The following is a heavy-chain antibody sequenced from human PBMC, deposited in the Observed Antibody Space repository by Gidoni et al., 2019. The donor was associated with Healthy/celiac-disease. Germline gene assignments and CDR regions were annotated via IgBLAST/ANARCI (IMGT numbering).Heavy chain of an antibody. J-gene: IGHJ3*02. CDR1: GFTFSSYS. CDR2: ISSSSSYI. D-gene: IGHD4-17*01. Sequence: EVQLVESGGGLVKPGGSLRLSCAASGFTFSSYSMNWVRQAPGKGMECVSSISSSSSYIYYADSVKGRFTISRDNAKNSLYLQMNSLRAEDTAVYYCARDRAVTYDAFDIWGQGTMVTVSS. V-gene: IGHV3-21*01. CDR3: ARDRAVTYDAFDI.